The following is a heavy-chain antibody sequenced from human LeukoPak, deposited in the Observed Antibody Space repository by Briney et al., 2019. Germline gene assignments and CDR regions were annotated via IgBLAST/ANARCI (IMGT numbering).Heavy chain of an antibody. V-gene: IGHV3-7*01. CDR3: ARDRRWLQLWYYFDY. D-gene: IGHD5-24*01. CDR1: GFTFSSYW. Sequence: GGSLRLSCAASGFTFSSYWMSWVRQAPGKGLEWVAYIKQDGSEKYYVDSVKGRFTISRDNAKNSLYLQMNSLRAEDTAVYYCARDRRWLQLWYYFDYWGQGTLVTVSS. J-gene: IGHJ4*02. CDR2: IKQDGSEK.